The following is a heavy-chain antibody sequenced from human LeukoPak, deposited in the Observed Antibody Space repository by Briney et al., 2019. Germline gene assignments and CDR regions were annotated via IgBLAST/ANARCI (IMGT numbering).Heavy chain of an antibody. CDR2: ISAYNGNT. V-gene: IGHV1-18*01. J-gene: IGHJ4*02. Sequence: SVKVSCKASGYTFTSYGISWVRQAPGQGLEWMGWISAYNGNTNYAQKLQGRVTMTTGTSTSTAYMELRSLRSDDTAVYYCARNRIIVVVTAEFDYWGQGTLVTVSS. CDR1: GYTFTSYG. CDR3: ARNRIIVVVTAEFDY. D-gene: IGHD2-21*02.